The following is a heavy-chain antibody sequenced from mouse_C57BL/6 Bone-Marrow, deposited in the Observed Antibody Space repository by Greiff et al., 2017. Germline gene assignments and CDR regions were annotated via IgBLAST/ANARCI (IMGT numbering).Heavy chain of an antibody. J-gene: IGHJ3*01. CDR2: INPGSGGT. CDR1: GYAFTNYL. V-gene: IGHV1-54*01. Sequence: QVQLQQSGAELVRPGTSVKVSCKASGYAFTNYLIEWVKQRPGQGLEWIGVINPGSGGTKYNEKFKGKATLTADKSSSTAYMQLSSLTSEDSAVYCCAREEWFAYWGQGTLVTVSA. CDR3: AREEWFAY.